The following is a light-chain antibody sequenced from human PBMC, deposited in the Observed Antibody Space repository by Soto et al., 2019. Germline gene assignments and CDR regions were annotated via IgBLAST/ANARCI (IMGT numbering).Light chain of an antibody. J-gene: IGKJ2*01. CDR1: QSIGTW. CDR2: KTS. CDR3: QQYNNFPYT. Sequence: DIQMTQSPSTLSASVGDRVTMTCRASQSIGTWLAWYQQKPGKAPKLLIYKTSSLESGVPSRFSGSGLGTEFTLTISSLQPDDFATYYGQQYNNFPYTFGQGTNLEIK. V-gene: IGKV1-5*03.